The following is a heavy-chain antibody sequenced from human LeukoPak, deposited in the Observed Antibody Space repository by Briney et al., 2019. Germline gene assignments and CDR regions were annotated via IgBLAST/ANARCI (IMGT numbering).Heavy chain of an antibody. Sequence: SETLSLTCTVSGGSISSYYWNWIRQPAGKGLEWIGRIYTSGSTNYNPSLKSRVTMSVDTSKNQFSLKLSSVTAAGTAVHYCAXXXXXXXRAFDIWGQGTMVTVSS. CDR3: AXXXXXXXRAFDI. CDR2: IYTSGST. CDR1: GGSISSYY. J-gene: IGHJ3*02. V-gene: IGHV4-4*07.